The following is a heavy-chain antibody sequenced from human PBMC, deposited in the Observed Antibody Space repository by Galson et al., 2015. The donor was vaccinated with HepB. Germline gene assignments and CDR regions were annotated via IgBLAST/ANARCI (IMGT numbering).Heavy chain of an antibody. D-gene: IGHD6-19*01. J-gene: IGHJ4*02. CDR3: TTDEQWLVTLDY. Sequence: LRLSCAASGFTFSNAWMSWVRQAPGKGLEWVGRIKSKTDGGTTDYAAPVKGRFTISRDDSKNTLYLQMNSLKTEDTAVYYCTTDEQWLVTLDYWGQGTLVTVSS. CDR1: GFTFSNAW. V-gene: IGHV3-15*01. CDR2: IKSKTDGGTT.